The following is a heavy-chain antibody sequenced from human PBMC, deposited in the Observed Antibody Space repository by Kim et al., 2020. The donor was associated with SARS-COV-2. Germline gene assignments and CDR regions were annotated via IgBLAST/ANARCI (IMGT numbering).Heavy chain of an antibody. Sequence: GGSLRLSCAASGFTFSSYGMHWVRQAPGKGLEWVAVISYDGSNKYYADSVKGRFTISRDNSKNTLYLQMNSLRAEDTAVYYCAKDIPYRVRGYYYYGMDVWGQGTTVTVSS. CDR3: AKDIPYRVRGYYYYGMDV. V-gene: IGHV3-30*18. CDR1: GFTFSSYG. CDR2: ISYDGSNK. J-gene: IGHJ6*02. D-gene: IGHD3-10*01.